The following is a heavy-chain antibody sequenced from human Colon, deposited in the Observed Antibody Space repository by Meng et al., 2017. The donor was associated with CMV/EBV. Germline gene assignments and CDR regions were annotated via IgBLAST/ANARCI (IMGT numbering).Heavy chain of an antibody. D-gene: IGHD3-3*01. V-gene: IGHV1-69*05. CDR1: GGTFSSYA. CDR3: AIQYYDFWGGYDRAWRSLDY. CDR2: IIPIFGTA. J-gene: IGHJ4*02. Sequence: SVKVSCKASGGTFSSYAISWVRQAPGQGLEWMGGIIPIFGTANYAQKFQGRVTITTDESTSTAYMELSSLRSEDTAVYYCAIQYYDFWGGYDRAWRSLDYWGQGTLVTVSS.